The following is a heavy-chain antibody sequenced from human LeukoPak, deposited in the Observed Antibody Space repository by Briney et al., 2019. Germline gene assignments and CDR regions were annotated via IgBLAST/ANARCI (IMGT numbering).Heavy chain of an antibody. CDR2: ISYDGSNK. CDR3: ARYYGDLDY. D-gene: IGHD4-17*01. Sequence: GGSLRLSCAASGFTFSSYAMHWVRQAPGKGLEWVAVISYDGSNKYYADSVKGRFTISRDNSKNTLYLQMNSLRAEDTAVYYRARYYGDLDYWGQGTLVTVSS. V-gene: IGHV3-30-3*01. J-gene: IGHJ4*02. CDR1: GFTFSSYA.